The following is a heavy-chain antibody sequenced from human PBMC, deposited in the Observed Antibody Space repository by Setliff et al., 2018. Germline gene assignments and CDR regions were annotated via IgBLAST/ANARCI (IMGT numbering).Heavy chain of an antibody. CDR1: GYTFTSYD. CDR2: MNPNSGNT. V-gene: IGHV1-8*02. CDR3: ARGLRDYNFWSGYLLDYYYYGMDV. J-gene: IGHJ6*02. Sequence: ASVKVSCKASGYTFTSYDINWVRQATGQGLGWMGWMNPNSGNTGYAQKFQGRVTMTRNTSISTAYMELSSLRSEDTAVYYCARGLRDYNFWSGYLLDYYYYGMDVWGQGTTVTVSS. D-gene: IGHD3-3*01.